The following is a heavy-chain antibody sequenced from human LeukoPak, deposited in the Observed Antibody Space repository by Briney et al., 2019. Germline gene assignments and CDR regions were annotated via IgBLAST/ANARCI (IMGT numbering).Heavy chain of an antibody. Sequence: PWETLSLTCSVSGGAISDTNYYWGWIRQPPGRGPEWIGSIYYSGSVYYNASLRSRLTLSVDTPTNQFSLKLNSVTATDTAVYYCARYSSWKTYFDYWGQGSLVTVSS. J-gene: IGHJ4*02. V-gene: IGHV4-39*01. CDR2: IYYSGSV. CDR3: ARYSSWKTYFDY. D-gene: IGHD5-12*01. CDR1: GGAISDTNYY.